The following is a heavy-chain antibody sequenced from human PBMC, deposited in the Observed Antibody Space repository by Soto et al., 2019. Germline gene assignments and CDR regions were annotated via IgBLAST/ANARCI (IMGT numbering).Heavy chain of an antibody. V-gene: IGHV3-23*01. J-gene: IGHJ4*02. Sequence: EVQLLESGGGLVQPGGSPRLSCAASGFTFSVYAMTWVRQAPGKGLEWVSAISGNGGSTYYADSVKGRFTISRDNSKSTLHLQMNSLRVDDTAVYYCAKDRTFGPPLVRFDSWGQGTLVSVSS. D-gene: IGHD6-6*01. CDR1: GFTFSVYA. CDR2: ISGNGGST. CDR3: AKDRTFGPPLVRFDS.